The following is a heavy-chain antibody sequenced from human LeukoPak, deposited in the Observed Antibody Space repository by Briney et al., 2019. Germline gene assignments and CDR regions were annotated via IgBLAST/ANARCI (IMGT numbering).Heavy chain of an antibody. CDR2: ISSDGSST. V-gene: IGHV3-74*01. D-gene: IGHD3-10*01. CDR1: GFTFSSYW. Sequence: PGGSLRLSCAVSGFTFSSYWMSWVRQAPGKGLVWLSRISSDGSSTNYADSVKGRFTIPRDNAKNTLYLQMNSLRDEDTAVYYCARDSLHYYGSGRYWGGGMDVWGHGTTVTVSS. J-gene: IGHJ6*02. CDR3: ARDSLHYYGSGRYWGGGMDV.